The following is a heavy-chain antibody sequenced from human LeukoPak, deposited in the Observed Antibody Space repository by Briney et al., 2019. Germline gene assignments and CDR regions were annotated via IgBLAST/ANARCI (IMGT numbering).Heavy chain of an antibody. V-gene: IGHV3-23*01. CDR3: ARETGRKTGATLKWSAP. J-gene: IGHJ5*02. D-gene: IGHD3-9*01. Sequence: PGGSLRLSCAASGFTFSSYAMSWVRQAPGKGLEWISAISDSGGSTYYADSVKGRFTVSRDNSKNTLYLQMNSLRADDTALYYCARETGRKTGATLKWSAPGGQETLATAS. CDR2: ISDSGGST. CDR1: GFTFSSYA.